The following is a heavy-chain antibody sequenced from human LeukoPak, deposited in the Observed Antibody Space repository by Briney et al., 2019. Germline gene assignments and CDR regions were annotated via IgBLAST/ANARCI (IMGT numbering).Heavy chain of an antibody. J-gene: IGHJ6*02. CDR3: AKGDRVTMVRGANYYYYYGMDV. V-gene: IGHV3-43*02. Sequence: PGGSLRLSCAASGFTFDDYAMHWVRQAPGKGLEWVSLISGDGGSTYYADSVKGRFTISRDNSKNTLYLQMNSLRAEDTAVYYCAKGDRVTMVRGANYYYYYGMDVWGQGTTVTVSS. D-gene: IGHD3-10*01. CDR1: GFTFDDYA. CDR2: ISGDGGST.